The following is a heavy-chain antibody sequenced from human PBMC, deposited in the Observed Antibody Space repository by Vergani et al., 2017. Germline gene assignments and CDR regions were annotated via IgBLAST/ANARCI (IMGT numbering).Heavy chain of an antibody. V-gene: IGHV3-33*06. CDR1: GFTLSSHA. D-gene: IGHD6-6*01. CDR2: IWYDGSKE. J-gene: IGHJ4*02. Sequence: QVQLEESGGGVVQPGRSLRLSCAGSGFTLSSHAMHWVRQAPGKGLEWVAFIWYDGSKEYYADSVKGRFTISRDNSKNTLYLQMNNLRAADTAVYYCAKDVSSSSVRPLAYWGQGTLVTVSS. CDR3: AKDVSSSSVRPLAY.